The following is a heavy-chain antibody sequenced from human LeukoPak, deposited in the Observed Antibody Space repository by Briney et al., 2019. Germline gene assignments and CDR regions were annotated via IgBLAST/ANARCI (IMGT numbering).Heavy chain of an antibody. CDR1: GFTFNSCS. J-gene: IGHJ4*02. Sequence: PGGSLRLSCAASGFTFNSCSMNWVRQAPGKGLEWVSSISSSSIYKYYADPVKGGFTISRDNAKNSLYLQMNSLRAEDTAVYYCASVNRDNYGSLFDYWGQGTLVTVSS. CDR2: ISSSSIYK. V-gene: IGHV3-21*01. D-gene: IGHD3-10*01. CDR3: ASVNRDNYGSLFDY.